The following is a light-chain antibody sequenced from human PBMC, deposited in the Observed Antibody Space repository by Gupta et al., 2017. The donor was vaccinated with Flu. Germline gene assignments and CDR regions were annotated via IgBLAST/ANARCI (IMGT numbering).Light chain of an antibody. J-gene: IGLJ1*01. Sequence: QSALTQPASVSGSPGQSITISCTGTSSDVGGYNYVSWYHQHPGKAPNLMIYEVSNRPSGVANRFSCANNCDTAALITTGRQAEDDAADYYCSSTNSSTNLYVFGTGTKVTVI. CDR2: EVS. CDR3: CSSTNSSTNLYV. V-gene: IGLV2-14*01. CDR1: SSDVGGYNY.